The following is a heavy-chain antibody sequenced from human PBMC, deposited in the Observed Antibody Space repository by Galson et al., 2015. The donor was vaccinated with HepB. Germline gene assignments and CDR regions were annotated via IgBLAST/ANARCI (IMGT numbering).Heavy chain of an antibody. CDR3: ARSYSNTNWGAYQFYDMDV. CDR2: IYPGNSDT. D-gene: IGHD7-27*01. J-gene: IGHJ6*02. CDR1: GYSFTTYW. Sequence: QSGAEVKKPGESLKISCKASGYSFTTYWIAWVRQMPGRGLEWMGIIYPGNSDTRYSPSFQGQVTISADKSISTAYLQWSSLKASDTATYYCARSYSNTNWGAYQFYDMDVWGQGTTITVSS. V-gene: IGHV5-51*01.